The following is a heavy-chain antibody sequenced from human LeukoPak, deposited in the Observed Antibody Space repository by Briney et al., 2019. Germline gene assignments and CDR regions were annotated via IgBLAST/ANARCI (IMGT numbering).Heavy chain of an antibody. CDR2: IYYSGST. Sequence: SETLSLTCTVSGGSISSYYWSWIRQPPGKGLEWIGYIYYSGSTNYNPSLKSRVTISVDTSKNQFSLQLNSVTPEDTAVYYCARDAAFGYGSGWFDPWGQGTLVTVSS. CDR1: GGSISSYY. D-gene: IGHD5-18*01. J-gene: IGHJ5*02. V-gene: IGHV4-59*12. CDR3: ARDAAFGYGSGWFDP.